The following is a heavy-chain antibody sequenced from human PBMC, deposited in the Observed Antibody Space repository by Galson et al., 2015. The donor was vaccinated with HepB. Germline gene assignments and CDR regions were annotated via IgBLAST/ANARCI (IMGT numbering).Heavy chain of an antibody. CDR1: GFTFSDYY. D-gene: IGHD3-9*01. V-gene: IGHV3-11*01. CDR2: ISSSGSTI. J-gene: IGHJ4*02. Sequence: SLRLSCAASGFTFSDYYMSWIRQAPGKGLEWVSYISSSGSTIYYADSVKGRFTISRDNAKNSLYLQMDSLRAEDTAVYYCARVPADILTDYFGYWGQGTLVTVSS. CDR3: ARVPADILTDYFGY.